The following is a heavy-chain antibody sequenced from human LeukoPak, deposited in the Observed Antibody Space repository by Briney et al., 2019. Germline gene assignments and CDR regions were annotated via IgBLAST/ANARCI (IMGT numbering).Heavy chain of an antibody. Sequence: ASVKVSCKASGYTFTNYGISWVRQAPGQGLEWMGGISAYNGNTNYAQKLQGRVTMTTDTSTSTAYMELRSLRSDDTAVYYCAREPMTTVTIFPTTDYWGQGTLVTVSS. J-gene: IGHJ4*02. CDR2: ISAYNGNT. CDR3: AREPMTTVTIFPTTDY. V-gene: IGHV1-18*01. D-gene: IGHD4-17*01. CDR1: GYTFTNYG.